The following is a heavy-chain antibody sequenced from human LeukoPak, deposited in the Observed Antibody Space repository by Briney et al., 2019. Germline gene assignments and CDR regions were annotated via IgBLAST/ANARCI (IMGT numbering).Heavy chain of an antibody. J-gene: IGHJ4*02. Sequence: SETLSLTCTVSGGSISSSSYYWGWIRQPPGKGLEWIGSIYYSGSTYYNPSLKSRVTISVDTSKNQFSLKLSSVTAADTAVYYCARHDRGGSYPERFDYWGQGTLVTVSS. CDR3: ARHDRGGSYPERFDY. V-gene: IGHV4-39*01. D-gene: IGHD1-26*01. CDR1: GGSISSSSYY. CDR2: IYYSGST.